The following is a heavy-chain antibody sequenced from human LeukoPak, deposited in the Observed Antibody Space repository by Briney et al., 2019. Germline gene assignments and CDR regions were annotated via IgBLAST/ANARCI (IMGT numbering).Heavy chain of an antibody. CDR2: MYYSGNS. Sequence: PSETLSLTCSVSGVSVGSAGYYWTWIRQPPGKGLEWIGYMYYSGNSNYNPFFKSRVTMSLDPSKNRFSLKLSSVTAADTAVYYCARGLRGVWFGSDTGFDPWGQGTLVTVSS. D-gene: IGHD3-10*01. V-gene: IGHV4-61*08. CDR1: GVSVGSAGYY. J-gene: IGHJ5*02. CDR3: ARGLRGVWFGSDTGFDP.